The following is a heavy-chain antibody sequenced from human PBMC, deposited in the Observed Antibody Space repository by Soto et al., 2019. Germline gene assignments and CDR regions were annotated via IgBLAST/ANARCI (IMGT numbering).Heavy chain of an antibody. D-gene: IGHD6-19*01. CDR2: IYYSGST. J-gene: IGHJ5*02. CDR1: GGSVSSGSYY. V-gene: IGHV4-61*01. Sequence: SETLSLTCTVSGGSVSSGSYYWSWIRQPPGKGLEWIGYIYYSGSTNYNPSLKSRVTISVDTSKNQFSLKLSSVTAADTAVHYCARRGSNGRGWYCFDPWGQATLVTVSS. CDR3: ARRGSNGRGWYCFDP.